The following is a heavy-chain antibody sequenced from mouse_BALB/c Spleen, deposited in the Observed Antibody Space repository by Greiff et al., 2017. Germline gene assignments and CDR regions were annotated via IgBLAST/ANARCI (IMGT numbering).Heavy chain of an antibody. J-gene: IGHJ4*01. CDR3: TRGGDYDGYAMDY. Sequence: EVKLQESGPELVKPGASVKISCKASGYSFTGYFMNWVKQSHGKSLEWIGRINPYNGDTFYNQKFKGKATLTVDKSSSTAYMQLSSLTSEDSAVYYCTRGGDYDGYAMDYWGQGTSVTVSS. CDR2: INPYNGDT. V-gene: IGHV1-20*01. D-gene: IGHD2-4*01. CDR1: GYSFTGYF.